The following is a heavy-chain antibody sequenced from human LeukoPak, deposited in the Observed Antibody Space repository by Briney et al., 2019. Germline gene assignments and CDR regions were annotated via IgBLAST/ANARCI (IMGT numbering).Heavy chain of an antibody. CDR1: GFTFSSYA. CDR2: ISYDGSNK. V-gene: IGHV3-30*04. D-gene: IGHD2-2*01. CDR3: ALVKEPAALYAFDI. Sequence: GRSLRLSCAASGFTFSSYAMHWVRQAPGKGLEWVAVISYDGSNKYYADSVKGRFTISRDNSKNTLYLQMNSLRAEDTAVYYCALVKEPAALYAFDIWGRGTMVTVSS. J-gene: IGHJ3*02.